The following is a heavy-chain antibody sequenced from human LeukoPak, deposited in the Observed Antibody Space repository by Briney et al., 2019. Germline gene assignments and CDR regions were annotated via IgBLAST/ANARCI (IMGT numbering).Heavy chain of an antibody. D-gene: IGHD4-17*01. V-gene: IGHV3-21*01. CDR3: ARDRMSYGDPFYYYYGMDV. Sequence: GGSLRLSCAASGFTFSSYSMSWVRQAPGKGLEWVSSISSSGSFINYADSMKGRFTISRDNSKNTLYLQMNSLRAEDTAVYYCARDRMSYGDPFYYYYGMDVWGQGTTVTVSS. CDR1: GFTFSSYS. J-gene: IGHJ6*02. CDR2: ISSSGSFI.